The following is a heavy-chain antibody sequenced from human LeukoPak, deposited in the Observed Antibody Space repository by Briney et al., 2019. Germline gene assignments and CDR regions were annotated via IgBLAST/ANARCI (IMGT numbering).Heavy chain of an antibody. V-gene: IGHV3-20*04. CDR2: INWNGGST. CDR1: GFTFDDYG. CDR3: ATIVGATGNDY. D-gene: IGHD1-26*01. Sequence: GGSLRLSCAASGFTFDDYGMRWVRQAPGKGLEWVSGINWNGGSTGYADSVKGRFTISRDNAKNSLYLQMNSLRAEDSALYYCATIVGATGNDYWGQGTLVTVSS. J-gene: IGHJ4*02.